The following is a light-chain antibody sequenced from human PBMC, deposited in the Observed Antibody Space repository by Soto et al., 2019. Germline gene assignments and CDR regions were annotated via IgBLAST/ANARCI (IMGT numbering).Light chain of an antibody. V-gene: IGKV3-11*01. J-gene: IGKJ2*01. CDR3: QQRGNWPLYT. CDR2: DAS. Sequence: EMVLTQSPATLSLSPGERATLSCRASQSVGIFLAWYQQKPGQAPRLLIYDASDRGTGTPARFSGSGSGTDVTHNISSLGPEEFSGYYCQQRGNWPLYTFGQGTKVE. CDR1: QSVGIF.